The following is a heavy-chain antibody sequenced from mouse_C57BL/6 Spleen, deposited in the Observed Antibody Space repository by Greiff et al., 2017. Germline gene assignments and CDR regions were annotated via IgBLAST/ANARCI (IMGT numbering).Heavy chain of an antibody. CDR1: GFTFSSYG. CDR2: ISSGGSYT. D-gene: IGHD2-12*01. V-gene: IGHV5-6*01. J-gene: IGHJ4*01. Sequence: EVQRVESGGDLVKPGGSLKLSCAASGFTFSSYGMSWVRQPPDKRLEWVATISSGGSYTYYPDSVKGRFTISRDNAKNTLYLKMSSLKSEDTAMYYCARQRIYYSDYAMDYWGQGTSVTVSS. CDR3: ARQRIYYSDYAMDY.